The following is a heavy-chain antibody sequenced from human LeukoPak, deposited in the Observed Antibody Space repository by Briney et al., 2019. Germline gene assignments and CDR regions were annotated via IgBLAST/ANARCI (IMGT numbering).Heavy chain of an antibody. CDR3: ARDQGAVAGINP. V-gene: IGHV4-39*07. CDR2: IYYSGTT. CDR1: GASISTIISY. Sequence: SETLSLTCTVSGASISTIISYWGWIRQTPGKGLEWIGSIYYSGTTYYNPSLESRVTISIDTSKNQFSVKLTSVTAADTAVYYCARDQGAVAGINPWGQGTLVTVSS. D-gene: IGHD6-19*01. J-gene: IGHJ5*02.